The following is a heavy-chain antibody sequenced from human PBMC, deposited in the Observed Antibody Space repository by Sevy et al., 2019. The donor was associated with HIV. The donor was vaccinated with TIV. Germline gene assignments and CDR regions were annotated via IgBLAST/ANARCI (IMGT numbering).Heavy chain of an antibody. J-gene: IGHJ4*02. CDR2: ISGSGGST. V-gene: IGHV3-23*01. D-gene: IGHD3-16*01. CDR1: GFTFSIYA. Sequence: EGSLRLSCAASGFTFSIYAMSWVRQAPGKGLEWVSAISGSGGSTYYADSVKGRFTISRDNSKNTLYLQMNSLRAEDTAVYYCAKVGPRPTFYDYWGQGTLVTVSS. CDR3: AKVGPRPTFYDY.